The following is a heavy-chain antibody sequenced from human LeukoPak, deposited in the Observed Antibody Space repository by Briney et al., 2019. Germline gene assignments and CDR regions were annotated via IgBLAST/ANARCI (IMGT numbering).Heavy chain of an antibody. J-gene: IGHJ5*02. CDR2: IYYSGST. CDR3: AREGVVVAATGQGWFDP. CDR1: GGSISSYY. Sequence: PSETLSLTCTVSGGSISSYYWSWIRQPPGKGLEWIGYIYYSGSTNYNPSLKSRVTISVDTSKNQFSLKLSSVTAADTAVYYCAREGVVVAATGQGWFDPWGQGTLVTVSS. V-gene: IGHV4-59*01. D-gene: IGHD2-15*01.